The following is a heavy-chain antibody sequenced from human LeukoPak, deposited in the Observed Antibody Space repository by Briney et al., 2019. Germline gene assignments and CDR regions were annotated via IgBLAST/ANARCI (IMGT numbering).Heavy chain of an antibody. CDR2: INHSGST. Sequence: PSETLSLTCAVYGGSFSGYYWSWIRQPPGKGLEWIGEINHSGSTNYNPSLKSRVTISVDTSKNQFSPKLSSVTAADTAVYYCATLRPVDTAMARFDPWGQGTLVTVSS. D-gene: IGHD5-18*01. J-gene: IGHJ5*02. CDR3: ATLRPVDTAMARFDP. V-gene: IGHV4-34*01. CDR1: GGSFSGYY.